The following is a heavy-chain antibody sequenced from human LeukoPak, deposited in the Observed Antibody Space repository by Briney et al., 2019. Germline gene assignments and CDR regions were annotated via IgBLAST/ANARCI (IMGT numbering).Heavy chain of an antibody. CDR3: ARDLRGWYAWHH. J-gene: IGHJ5*02. CDR1: GFTLSNYW. CDR2: IKEDGSEK. D-gene: IGHD6-19*01. Sequence: GGSLRLSCAGSGFTLSNYWMTWVRQAPGKGLEWVANIKEDGSEKYYVDSEKGRFTISRDNAKNSLYLQMNSLRAEDTAVYYCARDLRGWYAWHHWGQGTLVTVSS. V-gene: IGHV3-7*01.